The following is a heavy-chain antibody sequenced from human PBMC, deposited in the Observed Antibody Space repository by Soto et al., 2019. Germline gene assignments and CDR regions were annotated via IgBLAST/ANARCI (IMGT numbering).Heavy chain of an antibody. CDR1: GFTFDDYA. J-gene: IGHJ4*02. CDR2: ISWNSGSI. V-gene: IGHV3-9*01. D-gene: IGHD6-13*01. Sequence: GGSLRLSCAASGFTFDDYAMHWVRQAPGKGLEWVSGISWNSGSIGYADSVKGRFTISRDNAKNSLYLQMNSLRAEDTALYYCAKDSQRIAATVDYWGQGTLVTVSS. CDR3: AKDSQRIAATVDY.